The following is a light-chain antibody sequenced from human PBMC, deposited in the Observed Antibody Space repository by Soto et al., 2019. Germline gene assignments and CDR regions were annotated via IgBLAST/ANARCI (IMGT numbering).Light chain of an antibody. CDR3: QQYNNWPT. Sequence: EIVMTQSPATLSVSPGERATLSCRASQSVSSNLAWYQQKPGQAPRFLIYGASTRATGIPARCSGSGSGTEFTLTISSLQSEDFAVDYCQQYNNWPTFGQGTKVEIK. CDR1: QSVSSN. J-gene: IGKJ1*01. CDR2: GAS. V-gene: IGKV3-15*01.